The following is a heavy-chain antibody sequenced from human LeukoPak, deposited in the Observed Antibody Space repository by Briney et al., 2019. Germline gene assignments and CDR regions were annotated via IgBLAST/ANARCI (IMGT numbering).Heavy chain of an antibody. Sequence: PSETLSLTCTVSGGSISSSTYYWGWIRRPPGMGLEWIGSIYYSGSTYYNPSLKSRVTVSVDTSKNQFSLNLSSVTAADTAVYYCVRGSTLRHYQYWGQGTLVTVSS. V-gene: IGHV4-39*01. CDR1: GGSISSSTYY. J-gene: IGHJ4*02. D-gene: IGHD3-16*01. CDR2: IYYSGST. CDR3: VRGSTLRHYQY.